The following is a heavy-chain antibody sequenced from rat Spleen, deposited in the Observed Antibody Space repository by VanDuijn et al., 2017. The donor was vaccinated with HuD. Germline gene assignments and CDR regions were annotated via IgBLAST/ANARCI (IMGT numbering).Heavy chain of an antibody. CDR1: GFSFTDYY. J-gene: IGHJ2*01. V-gene: IGHV5-25*01. CDR2: ISPSGGNT. Sequence: EVQLVESGGGLVQPGRSLKLSCAASGFSFTDYYMAWVRQAPTKGLEWVASISPSGGNTYYRDSVKGRFTLSRDNAKSTLYLQMDSLRSEDTATYYCTRGTYYRHWGQGVMVTVSS. CDR3: TRGTYYRH. D-gene: IGHD1-9*01.